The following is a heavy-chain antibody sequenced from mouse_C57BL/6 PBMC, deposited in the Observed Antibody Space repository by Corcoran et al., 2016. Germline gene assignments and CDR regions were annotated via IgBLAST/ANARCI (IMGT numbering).Heavy chain of an antibody. Sequence: QVQLQQSGAELVKPGASVKISCKASGYAFSSYWMNWVKQRPGKGLEWIGQIYPGDGDTNYNGKFKGKATLTADKSSSTAYMQLSSLTSEDSAVYFCARGSSNYCYFDYWGQGTTLTVSS. CDR1: GYAFSSYW. J-gene: IGHJ2*01. CDR3: ARGSSNYCYFDY. V-gene: IGHV1-80*01. D-gene: IGHD2-5*01. CDR2: IYPGDGDT.